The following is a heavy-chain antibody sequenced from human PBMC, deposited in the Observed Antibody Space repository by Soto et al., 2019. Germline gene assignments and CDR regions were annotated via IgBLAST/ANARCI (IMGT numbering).Heavy chain of an antibody. J-gene: IGHJ4*02. Sequence: SETLSLTCTVSGGSISSSSYYWGWIRQHPGKGLEWIGCIYYSGSTYYNPSLKSRVTISLDTSENQFSLKLSSVTAADTAVYYCARDKLYGGFDYWGQGALVTVSS. CDR1: GGSISSSSYY. V-gene: IGHV4-39*07. CDR2: IYYSGST. CDR3: ARDKLYGGFDY. D-gene: IGHD3-3*01.